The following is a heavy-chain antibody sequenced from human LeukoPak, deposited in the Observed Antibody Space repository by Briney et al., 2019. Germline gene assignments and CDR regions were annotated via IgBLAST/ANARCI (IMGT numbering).Heavy chain of an antibody. CDR2: MRAYNGKK. CDR1: GYTFTSYG. D-gene: IGHD6-13*01. J-gene: IGHJ6*04. Sequence: ASVRVSCKASGYTFTSYGISWLRQAPGQGLEWRGGMRAYNGKKNYEQKLQRRVTMTTDTTTSTAYMELRSLRSDNTAVHYCARDVAAAGDYYYYGMDVWGKETTVTVSS. CDR3: ARDVAAAGDYYYYGMDV. V-gene: IGHV1-18*04.